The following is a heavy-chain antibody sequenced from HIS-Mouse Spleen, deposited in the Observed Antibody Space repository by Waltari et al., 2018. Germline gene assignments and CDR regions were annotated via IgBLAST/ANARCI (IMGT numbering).Heavy chain of an antibody. J-gene: IGHJ5*02. D-gene: IGHD6-6*01. CDR3: ARKTGPRQSP. CDR1: GGSFSGYY. CDR2: INHSGST. Sequence: QVQLQQWGAGLLKPSEPLSLTCVVDGGSFSGYYWSWSRQPPGKGLEWIGEINHSGSTNYNPSLKSRVTISVDTSKNQFSLKLSSVTAADTAVYYCARKTGPRQSPWGQGTLVTVSS. V-gene: IGHV4-34*01.